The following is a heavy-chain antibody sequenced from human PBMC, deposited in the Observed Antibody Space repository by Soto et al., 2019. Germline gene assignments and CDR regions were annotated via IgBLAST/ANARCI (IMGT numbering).Heavy chain of an antibody. CDR2: FYYTGIT. CDR1: GGSISNYY. J-gene: IGHJ4*01. V-gene: IGHV4-59*08. Sequence: WKTLSLTCTVSGGSISNYYWSWIRQPPGKGLEWIGYFYYTGITNYNPSLKSRISMSVDTSKNQFSLKLSSVTAADTAVYYCARHVVESLWSGERFHHFDYWGHGTLVTVSS. CDR3: ARHVVESLWSGERFHHFDY. D-gene: IGHD3-10*01.